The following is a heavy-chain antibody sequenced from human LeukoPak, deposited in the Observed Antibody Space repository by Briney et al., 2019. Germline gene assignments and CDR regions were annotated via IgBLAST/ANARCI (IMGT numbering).Heavy chain of an antibody. Sequence: GGSLRLSCAASGLTFSSYGMHWVRQAPGKGLEWVAVIWYDGSNKYYADSVKGRFTISRDDSKNTLYLQMNSLRAEDTAVYYCARGGLGWLQLGYWGQGTLVTVSS. CDR1: GLTFSSYG. D-gene: IGHD5-24*01. CDR2: IWYDGSNK. CDR3: ARGGLGWLQLGY. J-gene: IGHJ4*02. V-gene: IGHV3-33*01.